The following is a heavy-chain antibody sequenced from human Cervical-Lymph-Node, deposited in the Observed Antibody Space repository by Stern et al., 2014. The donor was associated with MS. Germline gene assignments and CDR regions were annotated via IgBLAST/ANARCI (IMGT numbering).Heavy chain of an antibody. J-gene: IGHJ4*02. Sequence: QVTLRESGPTLVKPTQTLTLTCTFSGFSLSTSGVGVGWIRQPPGHALEWLAFIYWDDSKHYSPSLKNRLTITKDTSKNQVVLTMNNMDPVDTATFYCATHAPGVVPAALDYWGQGTLVTVS. CDR1: GFSLSTSGVG. CDR3: ATHAPGVVPAALDY. CDR2: IYWDDSK. D-gene: IGHD2-2*01. V-gene: IGHV2-5*02.